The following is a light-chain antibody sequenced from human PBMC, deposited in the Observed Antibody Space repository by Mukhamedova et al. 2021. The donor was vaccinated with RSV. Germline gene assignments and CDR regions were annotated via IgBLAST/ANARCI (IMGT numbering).Light chain of an antibody. Sequence: WYQRRVHGKPPNLLISDASTLRSGVPSRFSGSGFGTTFTLTISGLQAEEFGTYYCQQFISFPPLTFGGGTKVEIK. CDR3: QQFISFPPLT. CDR2: DAS. J-gene: IGKJ4*01. V-gene: IGKV1-13*02.